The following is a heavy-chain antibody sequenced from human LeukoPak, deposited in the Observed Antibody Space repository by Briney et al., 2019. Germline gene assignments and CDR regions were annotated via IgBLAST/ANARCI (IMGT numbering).Heavy chain of an antibody. CDR2: IYYSGST. CDR3: ARAVHYYDSSGYYHGYFDY. CDR1: GGSMSSYY. J-gene: IGHJ4*02. D-gene: IGHD3-22*01. Sequence: KSSETLSLTCTVSGGSMSSYYWSWIRQPPGKGLEWIGYIYYSGSTNYNPSLKSRVTISVDTSKNQFSLKLSSVTAADTAVYYCARAVHYYDSSGYYHGYFDYWGQGTLVTVSS. V-gene: IGHV4-59*01.